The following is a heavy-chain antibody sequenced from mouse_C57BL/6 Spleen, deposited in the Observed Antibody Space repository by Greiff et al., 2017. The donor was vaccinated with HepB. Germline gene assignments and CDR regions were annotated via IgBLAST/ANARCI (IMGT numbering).Heavy chain of an antibody. D-gene: IGHD2-4*01. CDR2: INPNNGGT. CDR1: GYTFTDYN. CDR3: ARSYDYDEGYFDY. Sequence: VQLKQSGPELVKPGASVKIPCKASGYTFTDYNMDWVKQSHGKSLEWIGDINPNNGGTIYNQKFKGKATLTVDKSSSTAYMELRSLTSEDTAVYYCARSYDYDEGYFDYWGQGTTLTVSS. J-gene: IGHJ2*01. V-gene: IGHV1-18*01.